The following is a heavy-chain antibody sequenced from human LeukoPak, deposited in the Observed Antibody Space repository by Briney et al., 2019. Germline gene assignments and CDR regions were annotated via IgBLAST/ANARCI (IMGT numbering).Heavy chain of an antibody. J-gene: IGHJ4*02. CDR2: ISGSGGST. Sequence: GGSLRLSCAASGFTFSSYAMSWVRQAPGKGLEWVSAISGSGGSTYYADSVKGRFTISRDNARSLLHLQMNNLRVEDTAVYYCVRQAGRAGGRWGQGTLIAVSS. V-gene: IGHV3-23*01. D-gene: IGHD3-10*01. CDR3: VRQAGRAGGR. CDR1: GFTFSSYA.